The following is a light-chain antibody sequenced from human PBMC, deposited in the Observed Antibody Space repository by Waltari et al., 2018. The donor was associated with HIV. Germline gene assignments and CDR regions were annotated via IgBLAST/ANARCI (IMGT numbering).Light chain of an antibody. J-gene: IGLJ3*02. CDR3: GTWDTSLSAVV. CDR2: EDD. Sequence: QSVLTQPPSVSAAPGQKVSIPCPGSTSNIGDTFLSWFQQFPGTAPNLLIYEDDKRPSGIPDRFTGFKSGTSATLVITGLQTGDEAVYYCGTWDTSLSAVVFGGGTNLTVL. CDR1: TSNIGDTF. V-gene: IGLV1-51*02.